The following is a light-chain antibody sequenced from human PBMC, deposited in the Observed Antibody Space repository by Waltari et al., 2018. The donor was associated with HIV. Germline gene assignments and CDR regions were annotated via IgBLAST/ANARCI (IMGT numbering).Light chain of an antibody. CDR1: SGDVGGYTY. J-gene: IGLJ3*02. Sequence: QSALTQPAAVSGSPGQSLTISCTGTSGDVGGYTYVSWYQQPPGKAPNPMIYDVSNRPSGVSYRFSGSKSGDTASLTISGLQAEDEADYYCSSYTSNITRVFGGGTKLTVL. V-gene: IGLV2-14*03. CDR3: SSYTSNITRV. CDR2: DVS.